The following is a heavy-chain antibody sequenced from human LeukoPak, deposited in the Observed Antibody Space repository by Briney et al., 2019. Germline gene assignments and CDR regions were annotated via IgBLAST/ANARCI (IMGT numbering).Heavy chain of an antibody. CDR3: AREENYDSSGYFDY. CDR1: GFTFSSYA. V-gene: IGHV3-64*04. Sequence: GGSLRLSCSASGFTFSSYAMHWVRQAPGKGLEYVSAISSNGGSTYYADSVKGRFTISRDNSKNTLYLQMNSLRAEDTAVYYCAREENYDSSGYFDYWGQGTLVTVSS. D-gene: IGHD3-22*01. CDR2: ISSNGGST. J-gene: IGHJ4*02.